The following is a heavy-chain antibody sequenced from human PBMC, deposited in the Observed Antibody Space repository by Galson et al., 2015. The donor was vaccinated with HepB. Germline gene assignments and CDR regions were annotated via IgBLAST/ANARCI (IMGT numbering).Heavy chain of an antibody. CDR1: GYTFTSYG. CDR3: ARDLRGYYGSGSPRHDAFDI. V-gene: IGHV1-18*04. J-gene: IGHJ3*02. Sequence: SVNVSCKASGYTFTSYGISWVQQAPGQGLEWMGWISAYNGNTNYAQKLQGRVTMTTDTSTSTAYMELRSLRSDDTAVYYCARDLRGYYGSGSPRHDAFDIWGQGTMVTVSS. CDR2: ISAYNGNT. D-gene: IGHD3-10*01.